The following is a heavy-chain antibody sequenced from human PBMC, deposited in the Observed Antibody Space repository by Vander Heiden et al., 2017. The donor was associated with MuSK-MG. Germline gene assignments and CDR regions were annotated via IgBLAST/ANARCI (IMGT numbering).Heavy chain of an antibody. V-gene: IGHV4-61*01. CDR1: GGSVSSGRYY. J-gene: IGHJ6*02. CDR3: ARGPQFFVNYYYGMDV. CDR2: TYYSGST. D-gene: IGHD2-15*01. Sequence: QVQLQESGPRLPKPSETLSLTCTVPGGSVSSGRYYWSWIRQPPGKGLEWIGYTYYSGSTIYNPSFKSRVTISEDTSKNQFSLKLTSVTAADTAIYYCARGPQFFVNYYYGMDVWGQGTTVTVSS.